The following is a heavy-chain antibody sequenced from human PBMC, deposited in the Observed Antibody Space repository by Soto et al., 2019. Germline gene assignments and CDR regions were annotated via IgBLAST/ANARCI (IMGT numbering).Heavy chain of an antibody. CDR3: ARALGDSGYAGMDV. J-gene: IGHJ6*02. CDR1: GYTFTIYG. CDR2: ISPDNGNT. D-gene: IGHD5-12*01. V-gene: IGHV1-18*01. Sequence: QVQLVQSGGEVKKPGASVKVSCKASGYTFTIYGINWVRQAPGQGLEWMGWISPDNGNTNYAQKLQGRVTMTTATSTSTASMEPRSMRSDDKAVYYWARALGDSGYAGMDVWGQGTTVTVSS.